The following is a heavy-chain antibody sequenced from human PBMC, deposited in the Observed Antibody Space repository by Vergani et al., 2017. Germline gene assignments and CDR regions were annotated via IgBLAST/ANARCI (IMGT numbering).Heavy chain of an antibody. CDR2: ISGSGVSA. J-gene: IGHJ6*02. CDR1: EFTFSNYA. V-gene: IGHV3-23*01. CDR3: ARPYGDHYYYYYGMDV. D-gene: IGHD4-17*01. Sequence: EVQLLESGGGLVQPGGSLRLTCAASEFTFSNYAMNWVRQAPGKGLEWVSGISGSGVSAYYTDSVKGRFTISRDNAKNSLYLQMNSLRAEDTAVYYCARPYGDHYYYYYGMDVWGQGTTVTVSS.